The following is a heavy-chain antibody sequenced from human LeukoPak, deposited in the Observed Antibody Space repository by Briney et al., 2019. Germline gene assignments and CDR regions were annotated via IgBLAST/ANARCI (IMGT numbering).Heavy chain of an antibody. CDR3: ARVPDYYDSSGYHGGY. CDR2: ISSSSSYI. D-gene: IGHD3-22*01. Sequence: SGGSLRLSCAASGFTFSSHSMNWVRQAPGKGLEWVSSISSSSSYIYYADSVKGRFTISRDNAKNSLYLQMNSLRAEDTAVYYCARVPDYYDSSGYHGGYWGQGTLVTVSS. V-gene: IGHV3-21*01. J-gene: IGHJ4*02. CDR1: GFTFSSHS.